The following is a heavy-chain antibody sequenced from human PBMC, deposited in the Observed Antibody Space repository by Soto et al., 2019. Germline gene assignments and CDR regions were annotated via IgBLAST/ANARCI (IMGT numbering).Heavy chain of an antibody. J-gene: IGHJ6*02. D-gene: IGHD6-19*01. CDR1: GFTFSRYG. CDR3: ARDQQVAVAGSIYYYAMDV. CDR2: IWYDGTNK. V-gene: IGHV3-33*01. Sequence: QVQLVESGGGVVQPGRSLRLSCAASGFTFSRYGMHWARQAPGKGLEWVAVIWYDGTNKYYSDSVKGRFTISRDNSKSTLYLQMNSLRLEDTAVYYCARDQQVAVAGSIYYYAMDVWGQGTTVTVSS.